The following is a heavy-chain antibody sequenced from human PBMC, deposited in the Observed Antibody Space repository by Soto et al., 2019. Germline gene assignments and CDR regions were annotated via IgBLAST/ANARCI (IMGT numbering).Heavy chain of an antibody. D-gene: IGHD3-3*01. Sequence: GGSLRLSCTASGFTFGDYAMSWFRQAPGKGLEWVGFIRSKAYGGTTEYAASVKGRFTISRDDSKSIAYLQMNSLKTEDTAVYYCTRGNLFTKTYYDFWTKDFDIWGQGTMVTVSS. CDR2: IRSKAYGGTT. CDR1: GFTFGDYA. J-gene: IGHJ3*02. CDR3: TRGNLFTKTYYDFWTKDFDI. V-gene: IGHV3-49*03.